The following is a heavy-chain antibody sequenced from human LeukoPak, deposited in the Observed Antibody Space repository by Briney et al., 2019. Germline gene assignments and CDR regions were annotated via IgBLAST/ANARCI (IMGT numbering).Heavy chain of an antibody. CDR3: VKDRTWISISWNVGH. CDR1: GFTFSNYA. D-gene: IGHD1-1*01. V-gene: IGHV3-23*01. CDR2: ITGSGGST. J-gene: IGHJ4*02. Sequence: VWSLRLSCVASGFTFSNYAMNWVRQAPGKGLQGVSGITGSGGSTYHADSVKGRFTISRDNSKNMLYLEMNSVRAEVTDVNASVKDRTWISISWNVGHWGQGTVVTVSS.